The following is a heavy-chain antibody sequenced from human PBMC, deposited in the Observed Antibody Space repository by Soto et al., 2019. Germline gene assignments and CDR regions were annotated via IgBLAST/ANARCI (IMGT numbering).Heavy chain of an antibody. D-gene: IGHD3-9*01. V-gene: IGHV1-69*13. CDR1: GGSLSNYG. CDR3: ARGDATKIVVTTYYAMXV. Sequence: ASVKVSCKASGGSLSNYGISWVRQAPGQGLEWMGGIIPVFGTANYAQKFQGRVTITADESTSIVYMDVTSLRSEDTAVYYCARGDATKIVVTTYYAMXVWGQGTTVXVSS. CDR2: IIPVFGTA. J-gene: IGHJ6*02.